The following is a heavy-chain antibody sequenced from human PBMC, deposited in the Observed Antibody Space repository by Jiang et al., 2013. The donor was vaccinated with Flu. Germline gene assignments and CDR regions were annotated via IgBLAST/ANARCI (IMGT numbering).Heavy chain of an antibody. CDR2: IYTSGST. Sequence: SWIRQPAGKGLEWIGRIYTSGSTNYNPSLKSRVTMSVDTSKNQFSLKLSSVTAADTAVYYCARCHGDYDYYYMDVWGKGTTVTVSS. J-gene: IGHJ6*03. D-gene: IGHD4-17*01. V-gene: IGHV4-4*07. CDR3: ARCHGDYDYYYMDV.